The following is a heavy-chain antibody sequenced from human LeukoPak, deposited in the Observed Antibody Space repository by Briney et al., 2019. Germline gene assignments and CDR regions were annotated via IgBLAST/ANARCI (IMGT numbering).Heavy chain of an antibody. CDR1: GVSFSGYC. CDR3: ARGGRDIVVVVAAPWAYYFDY. Sequence: SETLSLTCAVYGVSFSGYCWSWIRQPPGKGLEWIGEINHSGSTNYNPSLKSRVTISVDTSKNQFSLKLSSVTAADTAVYYCARGGRDIVVVVAAPWAYYFDYWGQGTLVTVSS. CDR2: INHSGST. D-gene: IGHD2-15*01. J-gene: IGHJ4*02. V-gene: IGHV4-34*01.